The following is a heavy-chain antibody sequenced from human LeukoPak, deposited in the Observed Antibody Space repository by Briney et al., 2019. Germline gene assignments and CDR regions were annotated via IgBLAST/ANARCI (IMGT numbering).Heavy chain of an antibody. Sequence: GGSLRLSCAGSGFTFSNYWMSWVRQAPGKGLEWVANIKQDGSDKYYADSVKGRFTISRDNAKNSLYLQMSSLRAEDTAVYYCARDGWQNYFDYWGQGTLVTVSS. CDR3: ARDGWQNYFDY. J-gene: IGHJ4*02. CDR1: GFTFSNYW. CDR2: IKQDGSDK. V-gene: IGHV3-7*05. D-gene: IGHD2-15*01.